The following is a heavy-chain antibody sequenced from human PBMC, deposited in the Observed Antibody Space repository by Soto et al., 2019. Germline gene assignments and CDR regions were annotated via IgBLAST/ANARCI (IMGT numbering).Heavy chain of an antibody. V-gene: IGHV4-39*01. D-gene: IGHD3-9*01. CDR1: GGSVSSGSYY. Sequence: SETLSLTCTVSGGSVSSGSYYWSWIRQPPGKGLEWIGYIYYSGSTYYNPSLKSRVTISVDTSKNQFSLKLSSVTAADTAVYYCARQVGNLYYDILTGKNYYYYGMDVWGQGTTVTVSS. CDR3: ARQVGNLYYDILTGKNYYYYGMDV. J-gene: IGHJ6*02. CDR2: IYYSGST.